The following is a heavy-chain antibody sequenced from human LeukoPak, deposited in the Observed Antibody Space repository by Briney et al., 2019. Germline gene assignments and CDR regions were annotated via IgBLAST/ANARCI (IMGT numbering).Heavy chain of an antibody. J-gene: IGHJ4*02. CDR3: ARGLVSIAAAATFDY. V-gene: IGHV4-34*01. CDR1: GGSFSGYY. CDR2: INHSGST. D-gene: IGHD6-13*01. Sequence: SETLSLTCAVYGGSFSGYYWSWIRQPPGKGLEWIGEINHSGSTNHNPSLKSRVTISVDTSKNQFSLKLSSVTAADTAVYYCARGLVSIAAAATFDYWGQGTLVTVSS.